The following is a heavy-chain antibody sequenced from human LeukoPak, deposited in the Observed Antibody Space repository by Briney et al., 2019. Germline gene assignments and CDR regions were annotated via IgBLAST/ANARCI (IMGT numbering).Heavy chain of an antibody. CDR1: GFTFSSYS. D-gene: IGHD2-2*01. CDR2: ISSSSTI. Sequence: GGSLRLSCAASGFTFSSYSMNLVRQAPGKGLEWVSYISSSSTIYYADSVKGRFTISRDNAKNSLYLQMNSLRAEDTAVYYCAREISVVVPAAIGLGYWGQGTLVTVSS. CDR3: AREISVVVPAAIGLGY. J-gene: IGHJ4*02. V-gene: IGHV3-48*01.